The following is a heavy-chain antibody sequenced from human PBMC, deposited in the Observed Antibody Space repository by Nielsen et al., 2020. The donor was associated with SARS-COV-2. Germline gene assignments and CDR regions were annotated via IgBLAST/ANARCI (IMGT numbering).Heavy chain of an antibody. V-gene: IGHV3-23*01. CDR1: GFTFTSNA. Sequence: GESLKISCAASGFTFTSNAMAWVRQAPAKGLEWVSGIRGSGEKTYYADSVTGRFTISRDNSKGTVSLHMNSLRPDDTAVYYCARSGSPYYSYSYFDYWGQGTQVTVSS. J-gene: IGHJ4*02. CDR2: IRGSGEKT. CDR3: ARSGSPYYSYSYFDY. D-gene: IGHD3-10*01.